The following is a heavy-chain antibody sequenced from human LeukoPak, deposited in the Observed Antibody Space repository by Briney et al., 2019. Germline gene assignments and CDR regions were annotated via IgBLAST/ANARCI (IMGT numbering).Heavy chain of an antibody. CDR1: GFTFSSSA. CDR3: AKQLGYCSDGSCYFPY. CDR2: ISNNGGYT. V-gene: IGHV3-23*01. J-gene: IGHJ4*02. Sequence: GGSLRLSCAASGFTFSSSAMSWVRQAPGKGLEWVSAISNNGGYTYYADSVQGRFTISRNNSKSTLCLQMNSLRAEDTAVYYCAKQLGYCSDGSCYFPYWGQGTLVTVSS. D-gene: IGHD2-15*01.